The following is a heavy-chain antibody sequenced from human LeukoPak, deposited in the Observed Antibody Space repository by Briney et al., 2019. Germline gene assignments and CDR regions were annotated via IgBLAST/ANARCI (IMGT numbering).Heavy chain of an antibody. CDR3: AKDAAGPEY. V-gene: IGHV3-23*01. J-gene: IGHJ4*02. D-gene: IGHD6-13*01. CDR2: IFGSGENT. CDR1: GFTFSSYA. Sequence: GGSLRLSCAASGFTFSSYAMTWVRQAPGKGLEWVSSIFGSGENTYYTDSVKGRFTISRDNSKNTVYLQMNSLRAEDTAVYYCAKDAAGPEYWGQGTLVTVSS.